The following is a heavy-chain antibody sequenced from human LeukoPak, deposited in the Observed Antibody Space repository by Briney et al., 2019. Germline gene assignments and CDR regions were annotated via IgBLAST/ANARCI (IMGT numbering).Heavy chain of an antibody. D-gene: IGHD3-10*01. CDR1: GYTFTSYD. CDR2: MNPNSGNT. J-gene: IGHJ4*02. Sequence: ASVKVSCKASGYTFTSYDINWVRQATGQGLEWMGWMNPNSGNTGYAQRFQGRVTMTRNTSISTAYMELSSLRSEDTAVYYCARVSSPPLGSGSYYDFDYWGQGTLVTVSS. V-gene: IGHV1-8*01. CDR3: ARVSSPPLGSGSYYDFDY.